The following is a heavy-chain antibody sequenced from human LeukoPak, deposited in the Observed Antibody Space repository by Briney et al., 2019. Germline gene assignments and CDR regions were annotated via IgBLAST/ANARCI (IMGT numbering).Heavy chain of an antibody. J-gene: IGHJ4*02. CDR1: GFPFSSYW. CDR2: INSDGSDT. Sequence: GGSLRLSCTASGFPFSSYWMHWVRQGPGKGLVWVSRINSDGSDTSYADSVRGRFTISRDNAKNTLYLQMNSLRAEDTAVYFCARDRYTGYDFDYWGQGTLVTVSS. D-gene: IGHD5-12*01. CDR3: ARDRYTGYDFDY. V-gene: IGHV3-74*01.